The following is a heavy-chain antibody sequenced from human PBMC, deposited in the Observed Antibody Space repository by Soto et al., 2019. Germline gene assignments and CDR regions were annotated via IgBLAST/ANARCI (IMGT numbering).Heavy chain of an antibody. CDR3: GRVPFVGNLDWFDP. D-gene: IGHD1-26*01. J-gene: IGHJ5*02. Sequence: PSETLSLTCSVSGASISSYYWSWIRQPPGGGLEWFGYMHHTQGTNDNPSLSGRVDMSIVTSMNQFSLRLPSVTAADTAVYYCGRVPFVGNLDWFDPWGHGTLVTVCS. CDR1: GASISSYY. V-gene: IGHV4-59*01. CDR2: MHHTQGT.